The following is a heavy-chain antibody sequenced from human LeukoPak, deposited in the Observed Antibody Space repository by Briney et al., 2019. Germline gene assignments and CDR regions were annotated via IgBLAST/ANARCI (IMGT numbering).Heavy chain of an antibody. Sequence: PGGSLRLSCAASGFTFSSYAMPWVRQAPGKGLEWVAAISCDGSNRYYADSVKGRFTISRDNSKTTLYLQMNSLRTEDTAVYSCVRLTAAGRRTDFAYWGEGTLVTVSS. CDR3: VRLTAAGRRTDFAY. CDR2: ISCDGSNR. J-gene: IGHJ4*02. D-gene: IGHD6-13*01. CDR1: GFTFSSYA. V-gene: IGHV3-30*04.